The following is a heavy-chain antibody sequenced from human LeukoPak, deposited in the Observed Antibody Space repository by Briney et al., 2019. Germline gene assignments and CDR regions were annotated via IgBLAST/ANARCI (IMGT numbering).Heavy chain of an antibody. V-gene: IGHV1-2*02. D-gene: IGHD6-6*01. CDR3: ARAWGEYIAVRPYYFDY. Sequence: ASVKLSCTGSGYTFTVYYMHWVRQAPGQGLEWMGWINPNSGGTNYAQKFQGRVTMTRDTSISTAYMELSRLISDDTAVYYFARAWGEYIAVRPYYFDYWGQGSLVTVSS. CDR2: INPNSGGT. J-gene: IGHJ4*02. CDR1: GYTFTVYY.